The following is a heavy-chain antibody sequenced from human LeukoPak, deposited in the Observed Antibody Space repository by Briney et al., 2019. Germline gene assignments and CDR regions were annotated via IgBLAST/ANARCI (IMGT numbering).Heavy chain of an antibody. Sequence: ASVKVSCKASGYTFTSYGISWVRQAPGQGLEWMGWISAYNGNTNYAQKLQGRVTMTTDTSTSTAYMELSRLRSDDTAVYYCARQLWFGELSSADYWGQGTLVIVSS. CDR1: GYTFTSYG. CDR3: ARQLWFGELSSADY. V-gene: IGHV1-18*01. D-gene: IGHD3-10*01. J-gene: IGHJ4*02. CDR2: ISAYNGNT.